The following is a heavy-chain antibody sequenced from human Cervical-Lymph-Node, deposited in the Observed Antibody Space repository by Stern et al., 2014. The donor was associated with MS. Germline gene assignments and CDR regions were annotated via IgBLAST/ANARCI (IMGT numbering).Heavy chain of an antibody. CDR1: RDTYSRYA. J-gene: IGHJ6*02. CDR3: ARSEVQGFNGMDV. V-gene: IGHV1-69*18. CDR2: IIPIFGRV. Sequence: QVQLGQSGAEMKKPGSSVTLSCEASRDTYSRYAFSWVRQAPGHALEWMGSIIPIFGRVEYAQIFQGRVTITADDSTSTAYMELRNLRSADTAIYFCARSEVQGFNGMDVWGQGTTVTVSS.